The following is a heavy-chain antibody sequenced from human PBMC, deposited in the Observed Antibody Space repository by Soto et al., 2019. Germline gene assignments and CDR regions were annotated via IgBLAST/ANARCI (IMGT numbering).Heavy chain of an antibody. D-gene: IGHD2-15*01. J-gene: IGHJ6*03. V-gene: IGHV1-18*01. CDR3: ARATGYCSGGSCYKNYYYMDV. Sequence: ASVKVSCKASDYTFTSYGISWVRQAPGQGLEWMGWISAYNGNTNYAQKLQGRVTMTTDTSTSTAYMELRSLRSDDTAVYYCARATGYCSGGSCYKNYYYMDVWGKGTTVTVSS. CDR2: ISAYNGNT. CDR1: DYTFTSYG.